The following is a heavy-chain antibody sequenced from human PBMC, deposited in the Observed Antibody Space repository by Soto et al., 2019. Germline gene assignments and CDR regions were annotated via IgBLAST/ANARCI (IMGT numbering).Heavy chain of an antibody. V-gene: IGHV1-18*01. CDR2: INTYNGMT. CDR1: GYTFINYH. CDR3: AKSPRGEMATD. Sequence: QVQLVQSGGEVKKPGASVTVSCKASGYTFINYHITWVRQAPGQVLEWMAWINTYNGMTDYAQRFQGRVTMTRDTSTSTAYMELRNLGSEDTAVYCCAKSPRGEMATDWGQGTLVTVSS. D-gene: IGHD5-12*01. J-gene: IGHJ4*02.